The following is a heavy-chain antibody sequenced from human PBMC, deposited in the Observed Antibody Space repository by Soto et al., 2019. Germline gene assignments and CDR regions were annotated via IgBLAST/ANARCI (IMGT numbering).Heavy chain of an antibody. CDR2: ISPTGTFM. J-gene: IGHJ3*01. CDR3: ARVGHYVDIPGWTGNAFDL. D-gene: IGHD4-17*01. CDR1: GFAFSSYN. Sequence: VKLVESGGGLVKPVGSLRLSCAASGFAFSSYNMHWVRQAPGKGMEWVSSISPTGTFMHSADSLKDRFSISRDNAEICLYHPMHSLRDEDTDVYYCARVGHYVDIPGWTGNAFDLLGQRTMINVSS. V-gene: IGHV3-21*01.